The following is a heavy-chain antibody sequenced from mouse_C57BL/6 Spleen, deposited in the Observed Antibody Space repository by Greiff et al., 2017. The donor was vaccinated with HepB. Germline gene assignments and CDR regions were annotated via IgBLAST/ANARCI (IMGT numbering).Heavy chain of an antibody. J-gene: IGHJ4*01. V-gene: IGHV2-2*01. CDR2: IWSGGST. D-gene: IGHD1-1*01. CDR1: GFSLTSYG. Sequence: VKLVESGPGLVQPSQSLSITCTVSGFSLTSYGVHWVRQSPGKGLEWLGVIWSGGSTDYNAAFISRLSISKDNSKSQVFFKMNSLQADDTAIYYCARNREIVITTVVAGAMDYWGQGTSVTVSS. CDR3: ARNREIVITTVVAGAMDY.